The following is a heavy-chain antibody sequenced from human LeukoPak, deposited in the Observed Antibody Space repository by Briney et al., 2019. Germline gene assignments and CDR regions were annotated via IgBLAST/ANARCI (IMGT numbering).Heavy chain of an antibody. Sequence: SETLSLTCTVSGGSISSSSYYWGWICQPPGKGLEWIGSIYYSGSTYYNPSLKSRVTISVDTSKNQFSLKLSPVTAADTAVYYCARHRGYYGSPFDPWGQGTLVTVSS. D-gene: IGHD3-10*01. J-gene: IGHJ5*02. CDR2: IYYSGST. V-gene: IGHV4-39*01. CDR1: GGSISSSSYY. CDR3: ARHRGYYGSPFDP.